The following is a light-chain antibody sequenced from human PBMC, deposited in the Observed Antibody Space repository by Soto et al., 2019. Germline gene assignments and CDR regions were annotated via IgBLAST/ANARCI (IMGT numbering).Light chain of an antibody. CDR2: GAS. CDR1: QSVSSSY. Sequence: EIVLTQPPGTLSLSPGERATLSCRASQSVSSSYLAWYQQKPGQAPRLLIYGASSRATGIPDRFSGSGSGTDFTLTISRLEPEDVAVYYCQQYGSSLVTFGQGTKLEIK. J-gene: IGKJ2*01. CDR3: QQYGSSLVT. V-gene: IGKV3-20*01.